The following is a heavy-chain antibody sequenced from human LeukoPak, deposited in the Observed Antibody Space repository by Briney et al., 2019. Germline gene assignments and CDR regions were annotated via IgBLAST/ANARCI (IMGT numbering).Heavy chain of an antibody. J-gene: IGHJ4*02. CDR1: GFTFDDYA. CDR3: AKAASYDRRMTGQFDY. Sequence: GGSLRLSCAASGFTFDDYAMHWVRQAPGKGLEWVSGISWDSGSIGYADSVKGRFTISRDNAKNSLYLQMNSLRAEDTALYYCAKAASYDRRMTGQFDYWGQGTLVTVSS. CDR2: ISWDSGSI. V-gene: IGHV3-9*01. D-gene: IGHD5-18*01.